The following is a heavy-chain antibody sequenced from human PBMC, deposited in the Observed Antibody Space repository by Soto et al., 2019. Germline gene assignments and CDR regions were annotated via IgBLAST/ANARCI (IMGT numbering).Heavy chain of an antibody. J-gene: IGHJ4*02. CDR2: INSGGGGT. V-gene: IGHV3-23*01. Sequence: ELQLLESGGGLVQPGGSLRLSCAASGFTFSTYAMSWVRQAPGKGLEWVSSINSGGGGTFYSDSVKGRFTISRDNSKNTLYLQINSLRAEDTAVYYCAKRGTYYFDYWGQGALVAVSS. D-gene: IGHD2-15*01. CDR3: AKRGTYYFDY. CDR1: GFTFSTYA.